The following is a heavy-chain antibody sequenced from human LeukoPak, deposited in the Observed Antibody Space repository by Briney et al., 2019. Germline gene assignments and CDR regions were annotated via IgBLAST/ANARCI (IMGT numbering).Heavy chain of an antibody. J-gene: IGHJ4*02. CDR1: GYSFTSYW. CDR2: IYPGDSDT. D-gene: IGHD1-7*01. V-gene: IGHV5-51*01. Sequence: GESLKISCKGSGYSFTSYWIGWVRQMPGKGLEWMGIIYPGDSDTKYSPSFQGQVTISADNSISTAYLQWSSLKASDTAKYYCARLEVYNWNYLHPFDCWGQGTLVTASS. CDR3: ARLEVYNWNYLHPFDC.